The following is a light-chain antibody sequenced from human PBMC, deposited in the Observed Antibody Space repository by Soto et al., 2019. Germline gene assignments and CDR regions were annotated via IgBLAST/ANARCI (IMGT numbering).Light chain of an antibody. CDR3: QQSYSTPPWT. V-gene: IGKV1-39*01. CDR2: AAS. CDR1: QSVSIY. Sequence: DVQMTQSPSSLSASVGDRVTITCRASQSVSIYLNWYQQKPGKAPNLLISAASSLQNGVPSRFRGSGSGTDFTRTISGLQPEDFATYYCQQSYSTPPWTFGQGTKVEIK. J-gene: IGKJ1*01.